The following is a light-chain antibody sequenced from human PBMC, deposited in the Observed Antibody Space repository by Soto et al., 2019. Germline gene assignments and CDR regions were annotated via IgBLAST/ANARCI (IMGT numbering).Light chain of an antibody. V-gene: IGLV1-40*01. CDR1: SSNIGAGYD. CDR2: GNS. Sequence: QSVLTQPPSVSGAPGQRVTISCTGRSSNIGAGYDVHWYQQLPGTAPKLLIYGNSNRPSGVPDRFSGSKSGTSASLAITGLQAQDEPDYYCQSYDSSLSGSWVFGGGTKLTVL. J-gene: IGLJ3*02. CDR3: QSYDSSLSGSWV.